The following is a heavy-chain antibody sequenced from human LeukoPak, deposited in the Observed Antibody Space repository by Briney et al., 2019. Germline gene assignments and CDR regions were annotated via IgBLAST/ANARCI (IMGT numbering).Heavy chain of an antibody. CDR1: GFTFSSYE. CDR2: ISSAGTTK. J-gene: IGHJ5*02. CDR3: ARDYWFDP. V-gene: IGHV3-48*03. Sequence: AGSLRLSCAASGFTFSSYEMNWVRQAPGKGLEWISYISSAGTTKIYADSVKGRFIISRDNAKNSLYLQMNSLRAEDTAVYYCARDYWFDPWGHGTLVTVSS.